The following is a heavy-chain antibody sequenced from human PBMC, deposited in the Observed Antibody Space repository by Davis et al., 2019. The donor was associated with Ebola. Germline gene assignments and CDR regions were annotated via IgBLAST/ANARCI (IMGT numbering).Heavy chain of an antibody. V-gene: IGHV2-70*04. CDR2: IDWDDEK. CDR1: GFSLTAVGMR. Sequence: SGPTLVNPTQTLTLTCSFSGFSLTAVGMRLSWLRQPPGKAPEWLARIDWDDEKAYNTSLETRLTISKDTSKNQVVLTVTNMNPADTGTYYCAREGFGSSTGGWFDSWGQGTLVTVSS. J-gene: IGHJ5*01. CDR3: AREGFGSSTGGWFDS. D-gene: IGHD6-6*01.